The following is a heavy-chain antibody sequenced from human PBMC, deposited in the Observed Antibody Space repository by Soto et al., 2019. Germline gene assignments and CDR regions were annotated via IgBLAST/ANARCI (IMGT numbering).Heavy chain of an antibody. Sequence: QVQLVQSGAEVKKPGSSVKVSCKASGGTFSSYAISWVRQAPGQGLEWMGGIIPIFGTANYAQKFQGRVNITADESTSTAYMELSSLRSEDTAVYYCARVYCSSTSCYLDYWGQGTLVTVSS. CDR2: IIPIFGTA. D-gene: IGHD2-2*01. CDR3: ARVYCSSTSCYLDY. J-gene: IGHJ4*02. V-gene: IGHV1-69*01. CDR1: GGTFSSYA.